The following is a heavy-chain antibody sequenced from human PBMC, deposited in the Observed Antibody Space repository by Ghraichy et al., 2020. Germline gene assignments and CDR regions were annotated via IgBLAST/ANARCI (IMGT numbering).Heavy chain of an antibody. Sequence: GESLNISCAASGFTVSSNYMSWVRQAPGKGLEWVSVIYSGGSTYYADSVKGRFTISRDNSKNTLYLQMNSLRAEDTAVYYCARALRVHIPPAYYFDYWGQGTLVTVSS. CDR3: ARALRVHIPPAYYFDY. V-gene: IGHV3-53*01. CDR1: GFTVSSNY. J-gene: IGHJ4*02. D-gene: IGHD2-2*01. CDR2: IYSGGST.